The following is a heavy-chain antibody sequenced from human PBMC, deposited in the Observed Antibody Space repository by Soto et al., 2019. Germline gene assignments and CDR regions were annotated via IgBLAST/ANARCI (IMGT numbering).Heavy chain of an antibody. CDR1: GFTFGDYA. J-gene: IGHJ3*02. Sequence: GGSLRLSCTASGFTFGDYAMSWFRQAPGKGLEWVGFIRSKAYGGTTEYAASVKGRFTISRDDSKSIAYLQMNSLKTEDTAVYYCTRVGGGPFYPEGDIVLMVYGEAAFDIWGQGTMVTVSS. CDR3: TRVGGGPFYPEGDIVLMVYGEAAFDI. V-gene: IGHV3-49*03. D-gene: IGHD2-8*01. CDR2: IRSKAYGGTT.